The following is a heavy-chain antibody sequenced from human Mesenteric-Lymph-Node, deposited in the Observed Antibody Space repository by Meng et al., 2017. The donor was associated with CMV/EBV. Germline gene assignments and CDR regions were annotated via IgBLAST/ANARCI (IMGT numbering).Heavy chain of an antibody. D-gene: IGHD2-2*01. CDR3: ARLAIVVVPAAMARNTEYFDY. CDR2: IYYSGST. J-gene: IGHJ4*02. Sequence: SSSYWGWIRQPPGKGLEWIGSIYYSGSTYYNPSLKSRVTISVDTSKNQFSLKLSSVTAADTAVYYCARLAIVVVPAAMARNTEYFDYWGQGTLVTVSS. V-gene: IGHV4-39*01. CDR1: SSSY.